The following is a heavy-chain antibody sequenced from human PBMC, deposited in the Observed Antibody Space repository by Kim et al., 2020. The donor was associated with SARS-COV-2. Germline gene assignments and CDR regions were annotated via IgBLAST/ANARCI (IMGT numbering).Heavy chain of an antibody. V-gene: IGHV4-39*01. CDR2: IYYSGST. CDR1: GSSISSSSYY. D-gene: IGHD1-7*01. J-gene: IGHJ5*02. Sequence: SETLSLTCTVSGSSISSSSYYWGWIRQPPGKGLEWIGSIYYSGSTYYNPSLKSRVTISVDTSKNQFSLKLSSVTAADTAVYYCARRDITGTIRLDPWGQGTLVTVSS. CDR3: ARRDITGTIRLDP.